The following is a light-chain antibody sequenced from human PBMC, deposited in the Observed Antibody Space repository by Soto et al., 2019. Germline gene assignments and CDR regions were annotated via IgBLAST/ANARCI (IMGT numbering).Light chain of an antibody. Sequence: EKVMTQSPGSLSVSPAERAALSCRASQSVGSNLAWYQRKPGQAPRLLIYGASTRATGIPSRFSGNGSGTEFTLTISSLQSEDFAVYYCQQYYDWPWTFGQGTTVEIK. CDR1: QSVGSN. V-gene: IGKV3-15*01. CDR2: GAS. CDR3: QQYYDWPWT. J-gene: IGKJ1*01.